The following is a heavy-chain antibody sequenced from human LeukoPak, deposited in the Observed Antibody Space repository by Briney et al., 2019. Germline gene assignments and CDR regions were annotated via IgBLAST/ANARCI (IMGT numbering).Heavy chain of an antibody. CDR2: IYYSGST. V-gene: IGHV4-61*01. CDR3: ARVGDSYSSGWYDAPYYFDY. CDR1: GGSVSSGSYY. J-gene: IGHJ4*02. D-gene: IGHD6-19*01. Sequence: SETLSLTCTVSGGSVSSGSYYWSWIRQPPGEGLEWIGYIYYSGSTNYNPSLKSRVTISVDTSKNQFSLKLSSVTAADTAVYYCARVGDSYSSGWYDAPYYFDYWGQGTLVTVST.